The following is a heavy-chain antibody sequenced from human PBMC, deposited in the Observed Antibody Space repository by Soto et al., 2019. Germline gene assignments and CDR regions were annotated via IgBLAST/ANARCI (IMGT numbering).Heavy chain of an antibody. D-gene: IGHD3-22*01. CDR3: ARNPFFVYYYDTSAYCDY. CDR1: GGSINSSSYY. J-gene: IGHJ4*02. CDR2: IYYSGST. Sequence: TLSLTCTVSGGSINSSSYYWGWIRQPPWKGLEWIGGIYYSGSTYYNPSLKSRVTISVDTSRKQFSLKLSSVTAADTAVYYCARNPFFVYYYDTSAYCDYWGQGTLVTVSS. V-gene: IGHV4-39*01.